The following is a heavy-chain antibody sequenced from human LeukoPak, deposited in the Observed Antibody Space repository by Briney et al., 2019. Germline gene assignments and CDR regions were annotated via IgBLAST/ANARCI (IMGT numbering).Heavy chain of an antibody. CDR3: ARQEDYYRNGY. Sequence: GESLKISCQGSGYSFTRYWIGWVRQMPGKGLEWMGIIYPGDSDTRYSPSFQGQVTISADKSITTAYLQWSSLKASDTAMYYCARQEDYYRNGYWGQGTLVTVSS. V-gene: IGHV5-51*01. CDR1: GYSFTRYW. CDR2: IYPGDSDT. D-gene: IGHD3-10*01. J-gene: IGHJ4*02.